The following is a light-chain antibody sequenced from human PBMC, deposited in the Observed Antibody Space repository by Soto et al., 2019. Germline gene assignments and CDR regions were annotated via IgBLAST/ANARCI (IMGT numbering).Light chain of an antibody. CDR3: CSFTTSSTYV. V-gene: IGLV2-14*01. J-gene: IGLJ1*01. CDR1: SSDVGSYNR. CDR2: EVS. Sequence: QSALTQPASVSGSPGQSITISCTGTSSDVGSYNRVSWYQQHPGEAPKLVIYEVSNRPSGVSNRFSGSKSGNTASLTISGLQAEDEADYYCCSFTTSSTYVFGSGTKVNVL.